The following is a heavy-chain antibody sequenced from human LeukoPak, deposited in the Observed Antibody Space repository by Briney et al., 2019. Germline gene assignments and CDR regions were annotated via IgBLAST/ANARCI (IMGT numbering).Heavy chain of an antibody. D-gene: IGHD5-12*01. V-gene: IGHV3-30-3*01. Sequence: PGGSLRLSCAASGFTFSSYAMHWVRQAPGKGLEWVAVISYDRNNKYYADSVKGRFTISRDNSKNTLYLQMNSLRAEDTAVYYCAKDPRIVATIQSGYWGQGTLVTVSS. CDR2: ISYDRNNK. J-gene: IGHJ4*02. CDR3: AKDPRIVATIQSGY. CDR1: GFTFSSYA.